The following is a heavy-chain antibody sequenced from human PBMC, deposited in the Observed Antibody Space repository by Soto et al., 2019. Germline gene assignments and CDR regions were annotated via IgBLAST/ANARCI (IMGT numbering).Heavy chain of an antibody. D-gene: IGHD2-15*01. J-gene: IGHJ6*03. CDR3: ARGGYCSGGSCYLPYYYYYMAV. CDR2: INHSGST. Sequence: SETLSLTCAVYGGSFSGYYWSWIRQPPGKGLEWIGEINHSGSTNYNPSLKSRVTISVDTSKNQFSLKLSSVTAADTAVYYCARGGYCSGGSCYLPYYYYYMAVWGKGTTVTVSS. CDR1: GGSFSGYY. V-gene: IGHV4-34*01.